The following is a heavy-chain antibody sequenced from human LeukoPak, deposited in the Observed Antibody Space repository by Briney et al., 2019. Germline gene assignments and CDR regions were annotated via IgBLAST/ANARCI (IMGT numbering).Heavy chain of an antibody. D-gene: IGHD3-16*01. Sequence: GGSLRLSCAASGFTVSSNYINWARQAPGKGLEWVASINHNGNVNYYVDSVKGRFTISRDNAKNSLYLQMSNLRAEDTAVYFCARGGGLDVWGQGATVTVSS. CDR3: ARGGGLDV. CDR1: GFTVSSNY. V-gene: IGHV3-7*03. J-gene: IGHJ6*02. CDR2: INHNGNVN.